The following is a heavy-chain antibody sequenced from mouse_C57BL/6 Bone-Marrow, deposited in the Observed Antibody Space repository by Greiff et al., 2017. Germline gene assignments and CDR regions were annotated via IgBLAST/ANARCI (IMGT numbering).Heavy chain of an antibody. Sequence: VQLQQSGAELARPGASVKLSCKASGYTFTSYGISWVQQRTGQGLEWIGEIYPRSGNTYYNEKFKGKATLTADKSSSTAYMELRSLTSEDAAVYFCARRAWDRYYYAMDYWGQGTSVTVSS. V-gene: IGHV1-81*01. CDR2: IYPRSGNT. J-gene: IGHJ4*01. CDR1: GYTFTSYG. CDR3: ARRAWDRYYYAMDY. D-gene: IGHD3-3*01.